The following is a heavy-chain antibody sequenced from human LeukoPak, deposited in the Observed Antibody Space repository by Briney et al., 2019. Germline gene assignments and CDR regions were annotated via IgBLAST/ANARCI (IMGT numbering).Heavy chain of an antibody. CDR3: ARGDSGWLVDY. Sequence: GSLRLSCAASGFTFTTYGMHWVRQVPGKGLEWVTVIWYDGSNKFYSDSVKGRFTISRDNAKKSLYLQMNSLRAEDSAVYYCARGDSGWLVDYWGQGTLVTVSS. CDR2: IWYDGSNK. D-gene: IGHD6-19*01. V-gene: IGHV3-33*01. J-gene: IGHJ4*02. CDR1: GFTFTTYG.